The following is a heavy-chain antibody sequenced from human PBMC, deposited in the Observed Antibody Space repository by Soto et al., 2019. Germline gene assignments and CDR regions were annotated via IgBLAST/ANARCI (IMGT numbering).Heavy chain of an antibody. CDR3: ARYLATGWFDP. J-gene: IGHJ5*02. Sequence: GGSLTLSCAASGLTFSSYSMIWVRQAPGKGLEWVANIKQDGSEKYYVDSVKGRFTISRDNAKNSLYLQMNSLRAEDAAVYYCARYLATGWFDPWGQGTLVTVSS. D-gene: IGHD5-12*01. CDR2: IKQDGSEK. V-gene: IGHV3-7*01. CDR1: GLTFSSYS.